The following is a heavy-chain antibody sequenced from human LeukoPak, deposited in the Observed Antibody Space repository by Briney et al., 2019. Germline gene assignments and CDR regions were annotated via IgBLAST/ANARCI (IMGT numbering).Heavy chain of an antibody. V-gene: IGHV4-59*01. J-gene: IGHJ4*02. CDR1: GGSISSYY. D-gene: IGHD6-19*01. CDR3: ARGLAVSGRSSLDF. CDR2: IYYSGST. Sequence: PSETLSLTCSVSGGSISSYYWSWIRQPPGKGLEWIGYIYYSGSTHYNPSLKSRVTITVDTSKNQFSLKLSSVTAADTAVYLCARGLAVSGRSSLDFWGQGTLVTVSS.